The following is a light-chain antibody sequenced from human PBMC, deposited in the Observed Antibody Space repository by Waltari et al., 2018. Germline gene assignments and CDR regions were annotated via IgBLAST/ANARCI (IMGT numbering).Light chain of an antibody. V-gene: IGLV3-21*02. CDR1: KVGTQR. Sequence: SYVVTQPPSLSVAPGQTARITCPGDKVGTQRVHWYQQKPGQAPVLVMYDDTDRPSGIPERFSGSSSGNTATLTIRRVEAGDEADYYSQVWDSTSDPLFGVGTKLTVL. CDR3: QVWDSTSDPL. CDR2: DDT. J-gene: IGLJ2*01.